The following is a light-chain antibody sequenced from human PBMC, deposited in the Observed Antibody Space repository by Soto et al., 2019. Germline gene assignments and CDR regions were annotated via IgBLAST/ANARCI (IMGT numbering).Light chain of an antibody. CDR2: GAT. V-gene: IGKV3-15*01. Sequence: EIVLTQSPGTLSLSPGETATPPCRLSQRVPSSHLAWYQQRPGQAPRLLIFGATTRATGIPARFSSSGSGTEFTLTISSLQSEDFAVYFCQQYNNWPFTFGQGTRLEI. J-gene: IGKJ5*01. CDR1: QRVPSSH. CDR3: QQYNNWPFT.